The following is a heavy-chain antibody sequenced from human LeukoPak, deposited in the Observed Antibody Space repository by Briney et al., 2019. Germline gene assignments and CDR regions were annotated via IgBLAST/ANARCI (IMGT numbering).Heavy chain of an antibody. CDR1: GFTFDDYA. Sequence: AGGSLRLSCAASGFTFDDYAMHWVRQAPGKGLEWVSGISWNSGSIGYADSVKGRFTISRDNAKNSLYLQMNSLRAEDTALYYCAKDYGYSSRSADLAAWGQGTLVTVSS. D-gene: IGHD6-19*01. V-gene: IGHV3-9*01. J-gene: IGHJ5*02. CDR3: AKDYGYSSRSADLAA. CDR2: ISWNSGSI.